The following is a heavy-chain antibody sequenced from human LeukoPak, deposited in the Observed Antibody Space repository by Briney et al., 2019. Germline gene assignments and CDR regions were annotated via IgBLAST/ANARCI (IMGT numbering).Heavy chain of an antibody. V-gene: IGHV3-74*01. D-gene: IGHD2-15*01. CDR1: GFTFRSYW. CDR2: IDNDGSST. CDR3: AKAGAVVVVAAKYFDY. J-gene: IGHJ4*02. Sequence: GGSLRLSCTVSGFTFRSYWFHWVRQAPGKGLVWVSRIDNDGSSTIYADSVRGRFTISRDNAKNTLYLQMNSLRADDTAMYYCAKAGAVVVVAAKYFDYWGQGTLVTVSS.